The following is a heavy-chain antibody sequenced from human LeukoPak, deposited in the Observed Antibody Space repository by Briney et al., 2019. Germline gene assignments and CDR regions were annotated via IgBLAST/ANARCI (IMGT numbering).Heavy chain of an antibody. Sequence: SETLSLPCTVSGTSMTSYFWSWIRQPPGKGLEWIGYIYHSGSSFYNPSLKSRVTISVDTSKNQFSLKLSSVTAADTAVYYCARGRYDSSGYYSSLFDYWGQGTLVTVSS. V-gene: IGHV4-59*01. CDR1: GTSMTSYF. D-gene: IGHD3-22*01. CDR2: IYHSGSS. J-gene: IGHJ4*02. CDR3: ARGRYDSSGYYSSLFDY.